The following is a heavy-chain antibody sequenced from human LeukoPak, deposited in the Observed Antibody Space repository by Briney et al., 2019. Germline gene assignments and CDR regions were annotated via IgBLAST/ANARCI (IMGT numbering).Heavy chain of an antibody. J-gene: IGHJ4*02. V-gene: IGHV4-34*01. Sequence: SETLSLTCAVYGGSFSGYYWSWIRQPPGKGLEWIGSIYYSGSTYYNPSLKSRVTISVDTSKNQFSLKLSSVTAADTAVYYCARANYDILTFDYWGQGTLVTVSS. D-gene: IGHD3-9*01. CDR1: GGSFSGYY. CDR3: ARANYDILTFDY. CDR2: IYYSGST.